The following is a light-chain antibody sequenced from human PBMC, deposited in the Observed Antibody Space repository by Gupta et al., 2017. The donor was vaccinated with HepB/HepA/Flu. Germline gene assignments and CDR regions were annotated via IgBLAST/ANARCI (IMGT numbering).Light chain of an antibody. V-gene: IGLV3-25*03. CDR1: ELPKQY. J-gene: IGLJ2*01. Sequence: SYELTQPPSVSVSPGQTDRITCSGDELPKQYANWYQQKPGQAPVLIIYKDNQRPSGIPERFSGSNSGTTVTLTISGVQAEDVADYYCQSADSSGAYPVIFGGGTKLAVL. CDR2: KDN. CDR3: QSADSSGAYPVI.